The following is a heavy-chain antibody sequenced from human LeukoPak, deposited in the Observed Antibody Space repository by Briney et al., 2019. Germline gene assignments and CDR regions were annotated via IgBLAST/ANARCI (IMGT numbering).Heavy chain of an antibody. CDR2: ISSSSSYI. CDR1: GFTFSSYS. J-gene: IGHJ4*02. CDR3: ARVKGVGAIDY. V-gene: IGHV3-21*01. Sequence: SGGSLRLSCAASGFTFSSYSMNWVRQDPGKGLEWVSSISSSSSYIYYVDSVKGRFTISRDNAKNSLYLQMNSLRAEDTAVYYCARVKGVGAIDYWGQGTLVTVSS. D-gene: IGHD1-26*01.